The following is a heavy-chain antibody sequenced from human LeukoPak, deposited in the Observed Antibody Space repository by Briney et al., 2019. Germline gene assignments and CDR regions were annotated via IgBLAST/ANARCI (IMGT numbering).Heavy chain of an antibody. J-gene: IGHJ4*02. D-gene: IGHD2-8*01. Sequence: PGGSLRLSCAASGFGFSAYNIHWVRQAPSKGLEWLAIVWNDGSNRYYADSVEGRFTVSRDNSKNTAYLQLNSLGPEDKAMYYCSRTRVYRLALDFWGQGTLVSVSS. V-gene: IGHV3-33*01. CDR2: VWNDGSNR. CDR3: SRTRVYRLALDF. CDR1: GFGFSAYN.